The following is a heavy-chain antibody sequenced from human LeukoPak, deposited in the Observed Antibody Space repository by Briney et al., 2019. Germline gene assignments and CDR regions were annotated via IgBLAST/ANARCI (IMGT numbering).Heavy chain of an antibody. J-gene: IGHJ3*02. V-gene: IGHV1-2*06. CDR3: AREISGAFEI. Sequence: ASVKVSCKASGYTFTGYYMHWVRQAPGQGLEWMGRINPKSGDTNYAQKFQGRVTMTRDTSISTTYMELSRLRSDDTAIYYCAREISGAFEIWGQGTMVTVSS. CDR1: GYTFTGYY. CDR2: INPKSGDT.